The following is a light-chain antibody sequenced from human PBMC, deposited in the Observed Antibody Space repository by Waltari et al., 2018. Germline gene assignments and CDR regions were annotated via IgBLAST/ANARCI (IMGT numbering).Light chain of an antibody. V-gene: IGLV3-1*01. CDR3: QALGPGAWV. CDR1: ILGNKH. J-gene: IGLJ3*02. CDR2: QDP. Sequence: SYELTQPPSVSVSPGQTASITCPGDILGNKHASWYQQKPAQSPLLVIYQDPNRPSPVRVSFSSSKSAAAPTLTIPETQAVAEADYSCQALGPGAWVFGGGTKLTVL.